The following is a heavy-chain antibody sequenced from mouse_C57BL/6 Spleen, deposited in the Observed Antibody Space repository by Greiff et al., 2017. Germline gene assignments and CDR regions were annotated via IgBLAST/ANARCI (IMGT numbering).Heavy chain of an antibody. Sequence: VQLQQSGPELVKPGASVKISCKASGYAFSSSWMNWVKQRPGKGLEWIGRIYPGDGDTNYNGKFKGKATLTADKSSSTAYMQLSSLTSEDSAVYFCARCVGYAMDYWGQGTSVTVSS. CDR2: IYPGDGDT. CDR3: ARCVGYAMDY. V-gene: IGHV1-82*01. J-gene: IGHJ4*01. CDR1: GYAFSSSW.